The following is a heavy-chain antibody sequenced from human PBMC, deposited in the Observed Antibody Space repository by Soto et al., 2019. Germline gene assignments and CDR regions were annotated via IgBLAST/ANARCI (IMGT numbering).Heavy chain of an antibody. CDR1: GFTFISYG. D-gene: IGHD6-13*01. V-gene: IGHV3-30*18. CDR3: AKDYGPKAPYPYSNTHTDF. J-gene: IGHJ4*02. CDR2: ISHDGAFK. Sequence: QRHLVESGGGVVQPGRSLRLSCAASGFTFISYGMHWIRQAPGKGLEWVAVISHDGAFKDYADSVKGRFTISRDNSENTLFLEMNSLGPSDTAVYYCAKDYGPKAPYPYSNTHTDFWGQGTRVTVSS.